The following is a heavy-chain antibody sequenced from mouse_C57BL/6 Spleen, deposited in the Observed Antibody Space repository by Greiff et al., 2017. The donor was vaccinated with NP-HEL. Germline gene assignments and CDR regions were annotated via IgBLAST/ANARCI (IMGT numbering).Heavy chain of an antibody. Sequence: EVQLQQSGPELVKPGASVKMSCKASGYTFTDYNMHWVKQSHGKSLEWIGYITPNNGGTSYNQKFKGKATLTVNKSSSTSYMDRRRLTSEDSAVYYCARWGYTETWFAYWGQGTLVTVSA. CDR2: ITPNNGGT. CDR1: GYTFTDYN. V-gene: IGHV1-22*01. J-gene: IGHJ3*01. CDR3: ARWGYTETWFAY.